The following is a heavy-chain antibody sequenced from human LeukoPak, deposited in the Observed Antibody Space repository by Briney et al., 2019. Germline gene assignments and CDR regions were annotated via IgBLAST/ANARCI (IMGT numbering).Heavy chain of an antibody. J-gene: IGHJ4*02. D-gene: IGHD3-3*01. V-gene: IGHV4-39*01. CDR3: AAENGNFWIGYHYFED. CDR2: IHYDGNT. CDR1: GGSIGSSSYY. Sequence: SETLSLTCAVSGGSIGSSSYYWGWIRQPPGKDLEWIGTIHYDGNTFYNPSLKSRVTISVDMSKNQFSLKLSSVTAADTAIYYCAAENGNFWIGYHYFEDWGQGTLVSVSS.